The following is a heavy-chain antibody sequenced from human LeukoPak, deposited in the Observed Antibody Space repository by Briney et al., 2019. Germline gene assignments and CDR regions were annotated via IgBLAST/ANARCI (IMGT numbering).Heavy chain of an antibody. Sequence: SETLSLTCTVSGGSISSSSYYWGWIRQPPGKGLEWIGSIYYSGSTYYNPSLKSRVTISVDTSKNQFSLKLSSVTAADTAVYYCARARGSYSLRIFDYWGQGTLVTVSS. CDR2: IYYSGST. J-gene: IGHJ4*02. CDR1: GGSISSSSYY. CDR3: ARARGSYSLRIFDY. D-gene: IGHD1-26*01. V-gene: IGHV4-39*07.